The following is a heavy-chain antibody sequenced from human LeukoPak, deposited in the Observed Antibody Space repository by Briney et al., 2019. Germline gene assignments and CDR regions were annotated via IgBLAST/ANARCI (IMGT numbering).Heavy chain of an antibody. J-gene: IGHJ4*02. CDR1: GGSISSYY. D-gene: IGHD2-2*01. CDR2: IYYSGST. CDR3: ARDNRAYCSSTSCYAFDY. Sequence: ETLSLTCTVSGGSISSYYWSWIRQPPGKGLEWIGYIYYSGSTNYNPSLKSRVTISVDTSKNQFSLKLSSVTAADTAVYYCARDNRAYCSSTSCYAFDYWGQGTLVTVSS. V-gene: IGHV4-59*01.